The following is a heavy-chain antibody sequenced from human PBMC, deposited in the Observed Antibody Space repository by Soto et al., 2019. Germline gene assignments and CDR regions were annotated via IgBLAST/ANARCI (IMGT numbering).Heavy chain of an antibody. V-gene: IGHV3-74*01. CDR1: GFTFSSYG. D-gene: IGHD2-2*01. CDR2: INSDGSST. J-gene: IGHJ4*02. Sequence: ETLSLSCAASGFTFSSYGMHWVRQAPGKGLVWVSRINSDGSSTTYADSVKGRFTISRDNAKNTLYLQMTSLRAEDTAVYYCARVSREVVPAAIDYWGQGTLVTVSS. CDR3: ARVSREVVPAAIDY.